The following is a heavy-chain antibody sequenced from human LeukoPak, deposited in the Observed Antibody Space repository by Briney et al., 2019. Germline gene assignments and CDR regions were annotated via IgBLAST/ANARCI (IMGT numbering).Heavy chain of an antibody. V-gene: IGHV3-21*05. CDR3: AREGKYCSSTSCPFDP. CDR1: GFTFSSYA. CDR2: ISSSSSYI. D-gene: IGHD2-2*01. Sequence: PGGSLRPSCAAPGFTFSSYAMGWVRKAPGRGREWVSGISSSSSYIYYADSVKGRFTISRDNAKNSLYLQMNSLRAEDTAVYYCAREGKYCSSTSCPFDPWGQGTLVTVSS. J-gene: IGHJ5*02.